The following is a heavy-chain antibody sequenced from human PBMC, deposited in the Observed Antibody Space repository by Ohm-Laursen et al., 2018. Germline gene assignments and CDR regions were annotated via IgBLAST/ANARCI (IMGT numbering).Heavy chain of an antibody. CDR2: INPNSGGT. J-gene: IGHJ4*02. Sequence: ASVKVSCKASAFTFTGYYMHWVRQAPGQGLEWMGWINPNSGGTNYAQKFQGRVTMTRDTSITTAYMELSRLRSDDTAIYYCARCVDYYDSSGPVGYWGQGTLVTVSS. CDR1: AFTFTGYY. D-gene: IGHD3-22*01. V-gene: IGHV1-2*02. CDR3: ARCVDYYDSSGPVGY.